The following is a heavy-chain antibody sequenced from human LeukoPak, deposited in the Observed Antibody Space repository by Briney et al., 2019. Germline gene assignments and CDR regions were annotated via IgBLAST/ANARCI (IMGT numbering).Heavy chain of an antibody. CDR1: GFTFSSYA. J-gene: IGHJ4*02. V-gene: IGHV3-30-3*01. CDR2: ISYDGSNK. D-gene: IGHD6-13*01. Sequence: GGSLRLSCAASGFTFSSYAMHWVRQAPGKGLEWEAVISYDGSNKYYADSVKGRFTISRDNSKNTLYLQMNSLRAEDTAVYYCAREAAAGQGYFDYWGQGTLVTVSS. CDR3: AREAAAGQGYFDY.